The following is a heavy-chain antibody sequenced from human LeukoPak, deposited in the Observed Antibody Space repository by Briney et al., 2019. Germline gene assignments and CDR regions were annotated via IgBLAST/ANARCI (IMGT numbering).Heavy chain of an antibody. V-gene: IGHV4-34*01. CDR2: INNSGST. J-gene: IGHJ1*01. CDR1: GGSFSGYY. CDR3: ARGRIHYYDSSGQYFQH. Sequence: PSETLSLTCAVYGGSFSGYYWSWIRQPPGKGLEWIGEINNSGSTNYNPSLKSRVTISVDTSKNQFSLKLSSVTAADTAVYYCARGRIHYYDSSGQYFQHWGQGTLVTVSS. D-gene: IGHD3-22*01.